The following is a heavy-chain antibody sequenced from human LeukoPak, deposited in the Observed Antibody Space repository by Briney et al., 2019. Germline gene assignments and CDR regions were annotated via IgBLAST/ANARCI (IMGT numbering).Heavy chain of an antibody. D-gene: IGHD3-16*01. Sequence: AGSLRLSCAASGFTFSSYWMHWVRQAPGKGLVWVSRINSDGSSTSYADSVKGRFTISRDNAKNTLYLQMNSLRAEDTAVYYCARVDDYGDYFDYWGQGTLVTVSS. CDR1: GFTFSSYW. J-gene: IGHJ4*02. V-gene: IGHV3-74*01. CDR3: ARVDDYGDYFDY. CDR2: INSDGSST.